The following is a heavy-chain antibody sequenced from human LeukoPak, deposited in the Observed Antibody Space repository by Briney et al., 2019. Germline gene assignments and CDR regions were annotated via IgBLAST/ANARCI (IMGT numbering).Heavy chain of an antibody. J-gene: IGHJ6*03. Sequence: PSETLSLTYTVSGGSISSYYWSWIRQPPGKGLEWIGYIYYSGSTNYNPSLKSRVTISVDTSKNQFSLKLSSVTAADTAVYYCARAFYPGYYSYMAVWGKGTTVTVSS. CDR2: IYYSGST. CDR3: ARAFYPGYYSYMAV. V-gene: IGHV4-59*01. CDR1: GGSISSYY. D-gene: IGHD3-3*02.